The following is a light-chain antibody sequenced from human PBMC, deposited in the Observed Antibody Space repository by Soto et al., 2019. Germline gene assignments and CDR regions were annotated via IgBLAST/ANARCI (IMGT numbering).Light chain of an antibody. CDR2: SNN. CDR1: SSNIGSNP. V-gene: IGLV1-44*01. J-gene: IGLJ2*01. Sequence: QSVLTQPPSASGTPGQRVTISCFGSSSNIGSNPVNWYQQLPGTAPKLLMYSNNQRPSGVPDRFSGSKSGTSASLAISGLQSEDEADYYCAAWDDSLNGVVFGGGTKLTVL. CDR3: AAWDDSLNGVV.